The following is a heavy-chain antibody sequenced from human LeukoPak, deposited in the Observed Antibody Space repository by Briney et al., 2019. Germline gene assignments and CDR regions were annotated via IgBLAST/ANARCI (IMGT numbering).Heavy chain of an antibody. CDR2: INHSGST. CDR3: EDGIRYCTNGVCSNWFDP. D-gene: IGHD2-8*01. Sequence: SDTLSLTCAAYGGSLSGNYWSWIRQPPGKGLARIGEINHSGSTNYNPSLKSRVTIPVDTSKNQFSLKLSSVTAADTFFFQAEDGIRYCTNGVCSNWFDPWGQGTLVTVSS. V-gene: IGHV4-34*01. CDR1: GGSLSGNY. J-gene: IGHJ5*02.